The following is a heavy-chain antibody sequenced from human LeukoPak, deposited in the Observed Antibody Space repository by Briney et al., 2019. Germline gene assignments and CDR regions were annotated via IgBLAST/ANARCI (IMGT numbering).Heavy chain of an antibody. CDR3: ARPPRGYCSGGSCFDY. D-gene: IGHD2-15*01. CDR1: GYTFTGYY. J-gene: IGHJ4*02. Sequence: ASVKVSCKASGYTFTGYYIHWVRQSPGQGLEWMGWIHPDSGGSNCAQKFQGRVTPTRDTSINTAYMELSSLRSDDTAMYHCARPPRGYCSGGSCFDYWGQGTPVTVSS. CDR2: IHPDSGGS. V-gene: IGHV1-2*02.